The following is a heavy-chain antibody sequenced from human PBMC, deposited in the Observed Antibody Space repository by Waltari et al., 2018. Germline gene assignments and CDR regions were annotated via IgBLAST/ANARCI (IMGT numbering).Heavy chain of an antibody. J-gene: IGHJ4*02. CDR3: ARVVQGSAPFDY. CDR2: ISPIFGTA. Sequence: QVQLVQSGAEVKKPGSSVKVSCKASGGTFSSYAISWVRQAPGQGLEWMGGISPIFGTANYAQKSQGRVTITADESTSTAYMELSSLRSEDTAVYYCARVVQGSAPFDYWGQGTLVTVSS. V-gene: IGHV1-69*13. D-gene: IGHD3-10*01. CDR1: GGTFSSYA.